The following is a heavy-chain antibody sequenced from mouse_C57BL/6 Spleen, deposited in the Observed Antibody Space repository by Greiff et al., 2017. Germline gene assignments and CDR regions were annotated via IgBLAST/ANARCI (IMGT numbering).Heavy chain of an antibody. J-gene: IGHJ4*01. V-gene: IGHV1-69*01. CDR1: GYTFTSYW. CDR3: AKGFTGVEAMDY. Sequence: QVQLQQPGAELVMPGASVKLSCKASGYTFTSYWMHWVKQRPGQGLEWIGEIDPSDSYTNYNQKFKGKSTLTVDKSSSTAYMQLSSLTSEDSAVYYCAKGFTGVEAMDYWGQGTSVTVSS. D-gene: IGHD1-1*01. CDR2: IDPSDSYT.